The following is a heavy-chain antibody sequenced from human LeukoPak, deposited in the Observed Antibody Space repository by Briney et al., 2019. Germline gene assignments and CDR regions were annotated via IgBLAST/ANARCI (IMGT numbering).Heavy chain of an antibody. CDR1: GFTFSTSA. Sequence: SVKVSCKASGFTFSTSAVQWVRQARGQRLEWIGWIVVGSGKTHYAQKFEGRVTITRDMSTSTAYMEVTSLRSDDTAVYYCAAEGSHDFFDYWGQGTLVTVSS. J-gene: IGHJ4*02. V-gene: IGHV1-58*01. CDR2: IVVGSGKT. D-gene: IGHD1-26*01. CDR3: AAEGSHDFFDY.